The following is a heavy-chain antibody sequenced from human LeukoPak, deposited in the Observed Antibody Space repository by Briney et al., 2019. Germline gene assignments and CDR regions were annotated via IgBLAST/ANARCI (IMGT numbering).Heavy chain of an antibody. V-gene: IGHV4-30-4*01. CDR3: ARAPYSSSWFRSAFDI. J-gene: IGHJ3*02. D-gene: IGHD6-13*01. CDR2: MYDSGST. Sequence: SETLSLTCTASGGSITSGDYYWSWIRQPPGKGLEWIGYMYDSGSTYYNPSLKSRVTISVDTSKNQFSLKLSSVTAADTAVYYCARAPYSSSWFRSAFDIWGQGTMVTVSS. CDR1: GGSITSGDYY.